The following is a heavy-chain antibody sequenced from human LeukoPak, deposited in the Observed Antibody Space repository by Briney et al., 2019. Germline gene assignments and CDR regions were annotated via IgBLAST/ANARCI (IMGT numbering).Heavy chain of an antibody. D-gene: IGHD4-17*01. CDR1: GGPISSSSYY. J-gene: IGHJ4*02. V-gene: IGHV4-39*01. Sequence: SETLSLTCTVSGGPISSSSYYWGWIRQPPGKGLEWIGSIYYSGSTYYNPSLKSRVTISVDTSKNQFSLKLSSVTAADTAVYYCARSDDYGDYVSWIIWGQGTLVTVSS. CDR3: ARSDDYGDYVSWII. CDR2: IYYSGST.